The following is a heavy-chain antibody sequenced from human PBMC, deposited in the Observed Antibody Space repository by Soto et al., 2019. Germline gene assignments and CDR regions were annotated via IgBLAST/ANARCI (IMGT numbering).Heavy chain of an antibody. Sequence: LSLTCTVSGGSISSGDSYWSWLRLSPGKGLEWIAYIFYNGNAYYNPSLRSRATISVDTSRNQFSLELSSVTAADTAVYYCARDSRYSSSSSVGAWFDSWGQGNLVTVSS. CDR1: GGSISSGDSY. V-gene: IGHV4-30-4*01. J-gene: IGHJ5*01. CDR3: ARDSRYSSSSSVGAWFDS. CDR2: IFYNGNA. D-gene: IGHD6-13*01.